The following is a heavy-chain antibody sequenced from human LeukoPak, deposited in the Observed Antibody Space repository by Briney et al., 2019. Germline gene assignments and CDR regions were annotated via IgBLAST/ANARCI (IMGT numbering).Heavy chain of an antibody. V-gene: IGHV3-33*06. CDR2: IWYDGSNK. D-gene: IGHD6-13*01. CDR3: AKSFGYSRSWFDN. Sequence: SGGSLRLSCAASGFTFSSYGMHWVRQAPGKGLEWVAVIWYDGSNKYYADSVKGRFTISRDNSKNTLYLQMNSLRVGDTAVYYCAKSFGYSRSWFDNWGQGTLVTVSS. J-gene: IGHJ4*02. CDR1: GFTFSSYG.